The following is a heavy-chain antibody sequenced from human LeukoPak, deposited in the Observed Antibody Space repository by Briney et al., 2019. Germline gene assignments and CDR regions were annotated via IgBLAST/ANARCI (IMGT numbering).Heavy chain of an antibody. Sequence: GGSLRLSCATSGFIFSNYIMHWVRQAPGKGLEWVSFISSSGSAMYYADPVKGRFTISRDNAKKSLYLQMNSLRDEDTAVYYCARETHCTSTACYDALDIWGQGTMVTVSS. CDR2: ISSSGSAM. CDR1: GFIFSNYI. J-gene: IGHJ3*02. V-gene: IGHV3-48*02. D-gene: IGHD2-2*01. CDR3: ARETHCTSTACYDALDI.